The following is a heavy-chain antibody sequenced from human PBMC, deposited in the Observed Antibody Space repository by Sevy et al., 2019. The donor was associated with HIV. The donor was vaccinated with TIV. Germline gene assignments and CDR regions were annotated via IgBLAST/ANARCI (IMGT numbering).Heavy chain of an antibody. Sequence: SETLSLTCTVSGGSISSYYWSWIRQPPGKGLEWIGYIYYSGSTNYNPSLKSRVAISVDTSKNQFSVKLSSVTAADTAVYYCARQALGFGELFAYYFDYWGQGTLVTVSS. V-gene: IGHV4-59*08. J-gene: IGHJ4*02. D-gene: IGHD3-10*01. CDR3: ARQALGFGELFAYYFDY. CDR2: IYYSGST. CDR1: GGSISSYY.